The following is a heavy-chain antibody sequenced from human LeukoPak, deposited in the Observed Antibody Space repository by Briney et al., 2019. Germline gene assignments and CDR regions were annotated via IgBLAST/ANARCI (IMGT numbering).Heavy chain of an antibody. CDR2: IYPGDSDT. Sequence: GESLKISCKGSGYNSTTYWIGWVRQMPGKGLECMGIIYPGDSDTRYSPSFQGRVTISADKSISTAYLQWSSLRASDTAMYYCARHETGPFFDYWGQGTLVTVSS. J-gene: IGHJ4*02. CDR1: GYNSTTYW. V-gene: IGHV5-51*01. CDR3: ARHETGPFFDY. D-gene: IGHD3-10*01.